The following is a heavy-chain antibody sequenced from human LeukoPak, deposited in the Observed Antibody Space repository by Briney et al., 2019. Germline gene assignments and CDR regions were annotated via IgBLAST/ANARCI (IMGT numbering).Heavy chain of an antibody. CDR1: GGSISSYY. J-gene: IGHJ4*02. V-gene: IGHV4-59*01. CDR3: ARKGLTGGLDY. CDR2: IYYSGST. D-gene: IGHD2-8*02. Sequence: TSETLSLTCTVSGGSISSYYWSWIRQPPGKGLEWIGYIYYSGSTNYSPSLKSRVTISVDTSKNQFSLKLSSVTAADTAVYYCARKGLTGGLDYWGQGTLVTVSS.